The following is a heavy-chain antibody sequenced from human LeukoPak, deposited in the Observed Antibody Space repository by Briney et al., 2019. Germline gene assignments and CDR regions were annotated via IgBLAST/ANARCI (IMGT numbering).Heavy chain of an antibody. D-gene: IGHD5-18*01. CDR3: ASARGYSYGFGYFDY. CDR2: IYHSGST. CDR1: GGSISSSDW. J-gene: IGHJ4*02. Sequence: SETLSLTCAVSGGSISSSDWWSWVRQPPGKGLEWIGEIYHSGSTNYNPSLKSGVTISVDTSKNQFSLKLSSVTAADTAVYYCASARGYSYGFGYFDYWGQGTPVTVSS. V-gene: IGHV4-4*02.